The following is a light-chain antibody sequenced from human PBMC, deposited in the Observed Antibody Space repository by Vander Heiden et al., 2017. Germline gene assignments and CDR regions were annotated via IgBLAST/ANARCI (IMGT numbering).Light chain of an antibody. CDR1: QGVGSN. CDR3: QQYERWPLT. V-gene: IGKV3-15*01. CDR2: AAS. Sequence: EIAMTQSPATLSVSPGERATLFCSASQGVGSNLAWYQQKPDQAPRLLVFAASTRATGVPARFSGSGSGAEYSLTISSLQSEDFAIYYCQQYERWPLTFGCGTKVEIK. J-gene: IGKJ4*01.